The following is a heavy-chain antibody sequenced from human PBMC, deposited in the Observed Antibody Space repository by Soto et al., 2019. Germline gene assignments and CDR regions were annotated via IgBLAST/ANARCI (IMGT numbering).Heavy chain of an antibody. V-gene: IGHV4-34*01. CDR1: GGSFSGYY. D-gene: IGHD3-10*01. CDR2: INHSGST. J-gene: IGHJ6*04. CDR3: AGLAVSISSTKDV. Sequence: PSETLSLTCAVYGGSFSGYYWSWIRQPPGKGLEWIGEINHSGSTNYNPSLKSRVTISVDASKNQFSLKLSSVTAADTAVYYCAGLAVSISSTKDVWGKGTTVTVSS.